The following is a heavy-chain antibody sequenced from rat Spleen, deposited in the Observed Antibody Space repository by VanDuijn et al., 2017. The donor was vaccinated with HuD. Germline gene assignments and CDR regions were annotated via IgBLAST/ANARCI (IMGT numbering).Heavy chain of an antibody. J-gene: IGHJ2*01. CDR3: ARDAGILRY. Sequence: QVQLKESGPGLVQPSQTLSLTCTVSGFSLNRYHVSWVRQPPGKGLEWMCVMWTGGSQAYNSLLKSRLRISRDISKSQVFLKMNSLQTEDTATYYCARDAGILRYGGQGVMVTVSS. CDR2: MWTGGSQ. D-gene: IGHD1-6*01. V-gene: IGHV2-43*01. CDR1: GFSLNRYH.